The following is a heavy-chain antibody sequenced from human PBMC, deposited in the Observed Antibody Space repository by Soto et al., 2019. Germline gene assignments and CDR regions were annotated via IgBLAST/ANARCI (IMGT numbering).Heavy chain of an antibody. V-gene: IGHV1-46*01. Sequence: GASVKVSCKASGYTFSTYYMHWVRQAPGQGLEWMGVINPSGDSISYAQKFQGRVTMTRDTSTSTLLMELRSLRSEDTAVYFCARDWEFGYWGQGTLVTVSS. J-gene: IGHJ4*02. CDR2: INPSGDSI. D-gene: IGHD1-26*01. CDR1: GYTFSTYY. CDR3: ARDWEFGY.